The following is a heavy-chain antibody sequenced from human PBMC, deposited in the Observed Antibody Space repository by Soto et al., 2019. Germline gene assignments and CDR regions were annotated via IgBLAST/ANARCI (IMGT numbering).Heavy chain of an antibody. J-gene: IGHJ4*02. CDR1: GFSLDTIGMC. V-gene: IGHV2-70*11. CDR3: ARIVRREYDFSYYFDH. D-gene: IGHD3-3*01. Sequence: VSGPTLVNPTQTLTLTCTFSGFSLDTIGMCVSWIRQPPGKALEWLARINWDDGKYYSTSLKTRLTISKDTSKNQVVLTMTNMDPVDTGTYYCARIVRREYDFSYYFDHWGQGTLVTVSS. CDR2: INWDDGK.